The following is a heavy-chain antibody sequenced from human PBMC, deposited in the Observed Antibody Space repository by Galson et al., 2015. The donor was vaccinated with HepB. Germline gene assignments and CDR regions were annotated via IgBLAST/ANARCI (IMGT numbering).Heavy chain of an antibody. Sequence: SLRLSCAASGFTFSSYGMHWVRQAPGRGLEWVAFIPHDGSKKYYADSVKGRFTISRDNSKNTLYLQMNSLRAEDTAVYYCAHATVTGWGQGTLVTVSS. D-gene: IGHD4-17*01. V-gene: IGHV3-30*02. CDR3: AHATVTG. J-gene: IGHJ4*02. CDR1: GFTFSSYG. CDR2: IPHDGSKK.